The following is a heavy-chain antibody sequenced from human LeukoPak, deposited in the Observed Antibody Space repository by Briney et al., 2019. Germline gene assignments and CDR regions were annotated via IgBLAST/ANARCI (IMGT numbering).Heavy chain of an antibody. CDR3: ARDRVVVVPAAIRGAYYYYYMDV. Sequence: SETLSLTCTVSGGSISSYYWSWIRQPPGKGLEWIGYIYYSGSTNYNPSLKSRVTISVDTSKNQFSLKLSSVTAADTAAYYCARDRVVVVPAAIRGAYYYYYMDVWGKGTTVTVSS. V-gene: IGHV4-59*01. D-gene: IGHD2-2*02. J-gene: IGHJ6*03. CDR1: GGSISSYY. CDR2: IYYSGST.